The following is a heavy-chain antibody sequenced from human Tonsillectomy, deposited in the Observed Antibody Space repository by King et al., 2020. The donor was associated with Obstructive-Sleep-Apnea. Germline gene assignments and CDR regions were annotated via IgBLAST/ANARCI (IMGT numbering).Heavy chain of an antibody. V-gene: IGHV3-9*01. CDR1: GFTFDDYA. CDR2: ISWNSGSI. D-gene: IGHD3-10*01. Sequence: VQLVESGGGLVQPGRSLRLSCAASGFTFDDYAMHWVRHAPGKGLEWVSGISWNSGSIGYADSVKGRFTISRDNAKNSLYLQMNSLRAEDTALYYCAKGPYGSGSPTFFDYWGQGTLVTVSS. J-gene: IGHJ4*02. CDR3: AKGPYGSGSPTFFDY.